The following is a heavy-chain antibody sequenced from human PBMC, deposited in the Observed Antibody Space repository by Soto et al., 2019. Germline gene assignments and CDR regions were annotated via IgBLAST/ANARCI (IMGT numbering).Heavy chain of an antibody. Sequence: PGGSLRLSCAASGFTFSSYGMHWVRQAPGKGLEWVAVISYDGSNKYYADSVKGRFTISRDNSKDTLYLQMNSLRAEDTAVYYCAKGRRAARLEWFDPWGQGTLVTVSP. J-gene: IGHJ5*02. CDR1: GFTFSSYG. V-gene: IGHV3-30*18. D-gene: IGHD6-6*01. CDR2: ISYDGSNK. CDR3: AKGRRAARLEWFDP.